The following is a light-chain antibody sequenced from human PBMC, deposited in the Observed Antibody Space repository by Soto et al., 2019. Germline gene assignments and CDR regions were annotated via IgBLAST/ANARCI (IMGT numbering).Light chain of an antibody. CDR1: QGLGVW. CDR2: GAS. V-gene: IGKV1-12*01. CDR3: QQAYSFPLT. Sequence: DIQMTQSPSSVSASVGDRVTITCRASQGLGVWLGWYQQKPGKAPQLLIFGASGLQTGVPSRFSGSGSRTDFTLTISSLQPEDFATYYCQQAYSFPLTFGGGTKVEIK. J-gene: IGKJ4*01.